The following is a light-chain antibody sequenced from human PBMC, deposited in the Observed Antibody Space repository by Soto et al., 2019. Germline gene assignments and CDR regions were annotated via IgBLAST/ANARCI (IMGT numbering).Light chain of an antibody. CDR3: QQTYNIPNT. J-gene: IGKJ2*01. CDR1: QSITNY. CDR2: GAS. Sequence: IQMTQSPSSLSASVGDKVTITCRASQSITNYLNWFQQKPGRAPKLLIYGASRLQSGVPSRFSGSGSATDFTLTISSLQPEDFATYYCQQTYNIPNTFGQGTKLEIK. V-gene: IGKV1-39*01.